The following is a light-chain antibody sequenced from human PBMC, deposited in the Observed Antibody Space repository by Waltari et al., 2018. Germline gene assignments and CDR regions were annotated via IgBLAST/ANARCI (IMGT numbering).Light chain of an antibody. CDR1: SGHSPNI. V-gene: IGLV4-69*01. CDR3: QTGGHGTWV. J-gene: IGLJ3*02. CDR2: VNSDGSH. Sequence: LVLTQSPSASASLGASVKLTCTLSSGHSPNIIARLQQQPEKGPRYLMNVNSDGSHNKGVGIPDRFSGSSSGAERYLTISSLQSEDEADYYCQTGGHGTWVFGGGTRLTVL.